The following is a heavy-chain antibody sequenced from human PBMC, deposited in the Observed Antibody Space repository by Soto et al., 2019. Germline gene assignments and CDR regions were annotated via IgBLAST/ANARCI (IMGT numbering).Heavy chain of an antibody. Sequence: SETLSLTCTVSGGSISSYYWSWIRQPAGKGLEWIGRIYTSGSTNYNPSLKSRVTMSVDTSKNQFSLKLSSVTAADTAVYYCTSTPSNRNPLYFDYWGQGTLVTVSS. CDR3: TSTPSNRNPLYFDY. CDR1: GGSISSYY. V-gene: IGHV4-4*07. CDR2: IYTSGST. D-gene: IGHD4-4*01. J-gene: IGHJ4*02.